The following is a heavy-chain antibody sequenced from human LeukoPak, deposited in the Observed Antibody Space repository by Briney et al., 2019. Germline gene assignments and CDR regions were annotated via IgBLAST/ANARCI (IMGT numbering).Heavy chain of an antibody. J-gene: IGHJ4*02. Sequence: GGSLRLSCAASGFTFSSYGMHWVRQAPGKGLEWVAVIWYDGSNKYYADSVKGRFTISRDNSKHTLYLQMNSLRAEDTAVYYCASWGAGGNSWGQGTLVSVSS. CDR2: IWYDGSNK. D-gene: IGHD3-16*01. CDR3: ASWGAGGNS. CDR1: GFTFSSYG. V-gene: IGHV3-33*01.